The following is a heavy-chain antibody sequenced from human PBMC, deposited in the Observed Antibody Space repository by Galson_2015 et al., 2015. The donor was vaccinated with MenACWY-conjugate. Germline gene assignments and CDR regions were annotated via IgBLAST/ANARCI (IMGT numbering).Heavy chain of an antibody. V-gene: IGHV5-51*01. Sequence: QSGAEVKKPGESLKISCKGFGYSLDNFWIGWVRQMPGKGLEWMGIIYPGDSDTKYSPSFEGQVIFSADKSINTTYLQWRSLKASDTAIYYCARHLYRTPWSSLDPLGQGTLVTVSS. CDR1: GYSLDNFW. J-gene: IGHJ5*02. D-gene: IGHD3-3*01. CDR2: IYPGDSDT. CDR3: ARHLYRTPWSSLDP.